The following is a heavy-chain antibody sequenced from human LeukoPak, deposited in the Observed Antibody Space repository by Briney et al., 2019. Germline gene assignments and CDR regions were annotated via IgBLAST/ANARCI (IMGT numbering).Heavy chain of an antibody. CDR2: INPSGGST. V-gene: IGHV1-46*01. J-gene: IGHJ4*02. Sequence: ASVKVSCKASGGTFTSYYMHRVRQAPGQGLEWMGIINPSGGSTNYAQKFQGRITMTRDTSTSTVYMELSSLRSEDTAVYYCARRGYSYGILDYWGQGTLVTVSS. D-gene: IGHD5-18*01. CDR1: GGTFTSYY. CDR3: ARRGYSYGILDY.